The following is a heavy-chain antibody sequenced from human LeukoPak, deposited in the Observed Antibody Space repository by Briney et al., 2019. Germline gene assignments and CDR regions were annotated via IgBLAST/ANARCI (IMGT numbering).Heavy chain of an antibody. CDR3: ASSIIRVDDLSPVDY. J-gene: IGHJ4*02. D-gene: IGHD3-16*02. V-gene: IGHV4-4*02. Sequence: SGTLSLTCGVSGGSISSSHWWSWVRPSPGQGLEWIGEIFHGGSTNYNPSLKNRVTISIDKSKNQFSLKLTSVTAADTAVYYCASSIIRVDDLSPVDYWGRGTLVTVSS. CDR1: GGSISSSHW. CDR2: IFHGGST.